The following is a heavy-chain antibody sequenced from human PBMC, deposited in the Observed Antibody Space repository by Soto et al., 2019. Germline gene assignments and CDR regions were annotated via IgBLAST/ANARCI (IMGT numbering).Heavy chain of an antibody. Sequence: GGSLRLSGAASGFSFSDYSMNWVRQAPGKRLEWVSSIDSSSVYIYYADSLKGRFTISRDNAKNSLYLQMNSLRAEDTAVYYCVRESISGTGWFDPWGQGTLVTV. CDR1: GFSFSDYS. V-gene: IGHV3-21*01. CDR2: IDSSSVYI. D-gene: IGHD1-20*01. CDR3: VRESISGTGWFDP. J-gene: IGHJ5*02.